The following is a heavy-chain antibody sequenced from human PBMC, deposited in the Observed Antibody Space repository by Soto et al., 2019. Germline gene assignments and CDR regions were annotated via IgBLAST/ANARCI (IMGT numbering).Heavy chain of an antibody. J-gene: IGHJ4*02. CDR3: AKDCGGSCSGAVHY. Sequence: GGSLRLSCAASGFTFSSYAMSWVRQAPGKGLEWVSAISGSGGSTYYADSVKGRFTISRDNSKNTLYLQMNSLRAEDTAVYYSAKDCGGSCSGAVHYWGQGTLVTVSS. CDR2: ISGSGGST. D-gene: IGHD2-15*01. V-gene: IGHV3-23*01. CDR1: GFTFSSYA.